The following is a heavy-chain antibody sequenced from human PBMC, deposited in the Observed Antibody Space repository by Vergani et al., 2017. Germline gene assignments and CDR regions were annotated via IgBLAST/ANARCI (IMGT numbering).Heavy chain of an antibody. CDR2: IIPILGIA. V-gene: IGHV1-69*02. Sequence: QVQLVQSGAEVKKPGSSVKVSCKASGGTFSSYTISWVRQAPGQGLEWMGRIIPILGIANHAQKFQGRVTITADKSTSTAYMELSSLRSEDTAVYYCARVRGGEDVGYGMDVWGQGTTVTVSS. CDR1: GGTFSSYT. J-gene: IGHJ6*02. CDR3: ARVRGGEDVGYGMDV. D-gene: IGHD3-10*01.